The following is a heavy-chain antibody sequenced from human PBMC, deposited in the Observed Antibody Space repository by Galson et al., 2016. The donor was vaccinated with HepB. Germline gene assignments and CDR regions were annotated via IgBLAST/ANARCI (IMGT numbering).Heavy chain of an antibody. V-gene: IGHV4-4*07. J-gene: IGHJ4*02. Sequence: TLSLTCTVSEGSMSDYFWSWIRQPAGKGLEWIGRIYSSGTSNYNPSLKSRVTMSLDTSKNHISLRLTSVTAADTAIYYCARDCRSLWYPLFDLWGRGTLIA. CDR3: ARDCRSLWYPLFDL. CDR2: IYSSGTS. D-gene: IGHD6-13*01. CDR1: EGSMSDYF.